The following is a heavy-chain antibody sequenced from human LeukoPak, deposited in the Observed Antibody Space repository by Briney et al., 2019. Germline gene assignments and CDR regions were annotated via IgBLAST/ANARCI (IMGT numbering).Heavy chain of an antibody. CDR2: ISAYNGDT. CDR3: ARFWGWNDVGYFDY. D-gene: IGHD1-1*01. CDR1: GYTFTSYG. Sequence: ASVKVSCKASGYTFTSYGISWVRQAPGQGLEWMGWISAYNGDTNYAQKLQGRVTMTTDTSTSTAYMELRSLRSDDTAVYYCARFWGWNDVGYFDYWGQGTLVTVSS. J-gene: IGHJ4*02. V-gene: IGHV1-18*01.